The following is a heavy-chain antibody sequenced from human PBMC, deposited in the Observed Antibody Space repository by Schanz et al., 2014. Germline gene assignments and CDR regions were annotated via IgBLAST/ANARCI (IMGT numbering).Heavy chain of an antibody. CDR2: IIPSLGLA. CDR1: GGTFSSFG. J-gene: IGHJ4*02. CDR3: ASSGAGYSSSWDFDY. D-gene: IGHD6-13*01. V-gene: IGHV1-69*02. Sequence: QVQLVQSGAEVKKPGSSMKVSCKASGGTFSSFGINWVRQAPGQGLEWMGRIIPSLGLAKYEQKFQDKVTITADTSTTTAYMDVSSLRSEDTAVYYCASSGAGYSSSWDFDYWGQGTLVTVSS.